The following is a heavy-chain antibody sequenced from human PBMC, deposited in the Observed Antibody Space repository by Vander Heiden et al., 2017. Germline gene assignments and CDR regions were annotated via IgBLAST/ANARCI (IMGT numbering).Heavy chain of an antibody. CDR2: IKQDGSET. V-gene: IGHV3-7*01. D-gene: IGHD2-2*01. Sequence: EVQSVESGEGLVQPGGPLRVSRAASGFSFGPYGMGWVRQAPGKGLEWVAPIKQDGSETNYAGSVKGRFTISRDNAHNSLFLQMSSLRGEDTAIYYCARGQTSWHYWGQGNLVTVSS. J-gene: IGHJ4*02. CDR3: ARGQTSWHY. CDR1: GFSFGPYG.